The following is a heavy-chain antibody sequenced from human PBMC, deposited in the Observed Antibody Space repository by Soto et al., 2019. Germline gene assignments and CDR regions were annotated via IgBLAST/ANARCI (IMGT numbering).Heavy chain of an antibody. CDR2: IIPILGIA. J-gene: IGHJ3*02. V-gene: IGHV1-69*02. CDR1: GGTFSSYT. D-gene: IGHD5-12*01. Sequence: QVQLVQSGAEVKKPGSSVKVSCKASGGTFSSYTISWVRQAPGQGLEWMGRIIPILGIANYAQKFQGRVTIPADKSTSTAYMELSSLRSEDTAVYYCARGYSGYDYDAFDIWGQGTMVTVSS. CDR3: ARGYSGYDYDAFDI.